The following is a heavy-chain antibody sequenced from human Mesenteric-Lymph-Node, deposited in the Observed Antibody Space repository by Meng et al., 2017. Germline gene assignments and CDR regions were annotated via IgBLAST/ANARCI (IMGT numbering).Heavy chain of an antibody. V-gene: IGHV3-23*01. CDR1: GFTFSSYW. Sequence: GESLKISCVVSGFTFSSYWMHWVRQAPGKGLVWVSSISSSGDRIFYGDAVKGRFTISRDNSENTLYLQMNSLRAEDTALYYCAKSLFGYTFGKQDFWGQGTLVTVSS. J-gene: IGHJ4*02. D-gene: IGHD5-18*01. CDR3: AKSLFGYTFGKQDF. CDR2: ISSSGDRI.